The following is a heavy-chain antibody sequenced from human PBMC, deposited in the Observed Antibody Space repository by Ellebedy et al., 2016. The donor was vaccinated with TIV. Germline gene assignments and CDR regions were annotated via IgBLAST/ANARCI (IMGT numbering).Heavy chain of an antibody. J-gene: IGHJ4*02. CDR3: ATGPPKLEVPLDLDS. CDR1: GGTLRSYG. Sequence: AASVKVSCKAYGGTLRSYGISWVRQAPGLGLGWMGRIIPIVEITIYAQRFQDRVTISEDNFTNTVYMERSSLRSEDTAMYYCATGPPKLEVPLDLDSWGQGTLVIDSS. CDR2: IIPIVEIT. V-gene: IGHV1-69*04. D-gene: IGHD3-3*01.